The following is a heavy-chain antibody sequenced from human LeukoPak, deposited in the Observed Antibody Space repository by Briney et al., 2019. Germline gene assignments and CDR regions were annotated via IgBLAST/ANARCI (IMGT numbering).Heavy chain of an antibody. Sequence: GGSLRLSCAASGFTFSSYSMNWVRQAPGKGLEWVSSISSSSSYIYYADSVKGRFTISRDNAKNSLYLQMNSLRAEDTAVYYCARDPRGSYAEDAFDIWGQGTMVTVSS. J-gene: IGHJ3*02. CDR3: ARDPRGSYAEDAFDI. CDR1: GFTFSSYS. D-gene: IGHD1-26*01. CDR2: ISSSSSYI. V-gene: IGHV3-21*01.